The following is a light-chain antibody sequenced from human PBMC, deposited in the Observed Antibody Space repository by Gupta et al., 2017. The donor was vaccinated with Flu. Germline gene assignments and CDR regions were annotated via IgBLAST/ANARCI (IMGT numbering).Light chain of an antibody. Sequence: DVVMTPSPLSLPVTLGQPSSLSCRSSPSLFYKNGITDLNWFQQRPGQPPRRIIYEVSKRDSGVADRFSGRGVGTDFTLKISRGEDEDVGAYYGMRGKPPRTFGQGTKLEI. V-gene: IGKV2-30*01. CDR1: PSLFYKNGITD. CDR2: EVS. CDR3: MRGKPPRT. J-gene: IGKJ2*01.